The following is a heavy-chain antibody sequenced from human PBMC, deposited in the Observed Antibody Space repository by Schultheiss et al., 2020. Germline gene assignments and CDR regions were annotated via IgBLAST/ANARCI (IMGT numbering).Heavy chain of an antibody. V-gene: IGHV4-61*05. CDR2: IYYSGST. J-gene: IGHJ5*02. CDR3: ARVSIFGRDNWFDP. Sequence: SQPLSLTCTVSGGSISSSSYYWGWIRQPPGKGLEWIGYIYYSGSTNYNPSLKSRVTISVDTSKNQFSLKLSSVTAADTAVYYCARVSIFGRDNWFDPWGQGTLVTVSS. CDR1: GGSISSSSYY. D-gene: IGHD3-3*01.